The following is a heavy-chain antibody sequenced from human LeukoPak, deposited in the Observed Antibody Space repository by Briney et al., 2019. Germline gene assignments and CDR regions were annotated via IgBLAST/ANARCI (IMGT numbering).Heavy chain of an antibody. D-gene: IGHD3-22*01. Sequence: SETLSLTCTVSGGSISSGSYYWSWIRQPAGKGLEWIGRIYTSGSTNYNPSLKSRVSLSVDTSGNQFSLKLSSLTAADTAVFYCARGPYKYDSSDAFDIWGQGTMVTVSS. CDR2: IYTSGST. J-gene: IGHJ3*02. V-gene: IGHV4-61*02. CDR1: GGSISSGSYY. CDR3: ARGPYKYDSSDAFDI.